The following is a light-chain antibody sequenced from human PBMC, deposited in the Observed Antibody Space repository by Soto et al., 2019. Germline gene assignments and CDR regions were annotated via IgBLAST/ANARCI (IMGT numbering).Light chain of an antibody. J-gene: IGKJ1*01. CDR2: AAS. CDR1: QSISSY. V-gene: IGKV1-39*01. CDR3: QQSYSILRA. Sequence: DIQMTQSPSSLSASVGDRVTITCRASQSISSYLNWYQQKPGKAPKLLIYAASSLQSGVTSRFSGSGSGTDFTLTISSLQPEDFATYYCQQSYSILRAFGQGTKVEIK.